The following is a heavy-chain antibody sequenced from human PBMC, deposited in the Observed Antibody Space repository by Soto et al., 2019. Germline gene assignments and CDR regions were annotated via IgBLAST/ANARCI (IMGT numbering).Heavy chain of an antibody. Sequence: RGESLKISCNASGYSFTSYWIGWVRQMPGKGLEWMGIIFPGDSDTRYSPSFQGQVTISADTSISAAYLQWSSLKASDTAMYYCARAGITPGWFDPWGQGTLVTVSS. CDR2: IFPGDSDT. J-gene: IGHJ5*02. CDR1: GYSFTSYW. V-gene: IGHV5-51*01. CDR3: ARAGITPGWFDP. D-gene: IGHD3-3*01.